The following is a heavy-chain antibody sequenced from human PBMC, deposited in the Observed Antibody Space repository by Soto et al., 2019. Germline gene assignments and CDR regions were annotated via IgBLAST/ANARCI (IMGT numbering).Heavy chain of an antibody. Sequence: GGSLRLSCAASGFTFSNYGIHWVRQAPGKGLEWVAVISYDGSNTLYADSVEGRFTIFRDNSKNTVYLQMNSLRAEDTAVYYCVKSGLHQFYFDFWGQGTLVTVSS. CDR3: VKSGLHQFYFDF. CDR1: GFTFSNYG. D-gene: IGHD3-10*01. J-gene: IGHJ4*02. V-gene: IGHV3-30*18. CDR2: ISYDGSNT.